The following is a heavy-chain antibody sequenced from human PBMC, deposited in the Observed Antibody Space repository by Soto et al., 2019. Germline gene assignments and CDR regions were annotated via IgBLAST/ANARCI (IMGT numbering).Heavy chain of an antibody. J-gene: IGHJ6*02. D-gene: IGHD3-22*01. V-gene: IGHV3-33*01. Sequence: QVQLVESGGGVVQPGRSLRLSCAASGFIFSSYGMHWVRQAPGKGLEWVAVIWYDGSNKYYADSVKGRFTISRDNSKNTLYLQMKSRRAVDTAVYYCARDLHYYDCSGYLTSGLFGCYGMDVWGQGTTVTVSS. CDR3: ARDLHYYDCSGYLTSGLFGCYGMDV. CDR1: GFIFSSYG. CDR2: IWYDGSNK.